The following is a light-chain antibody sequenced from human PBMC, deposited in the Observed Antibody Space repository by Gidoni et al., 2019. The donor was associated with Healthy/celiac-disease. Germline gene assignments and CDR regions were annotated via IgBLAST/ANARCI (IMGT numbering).Light chain of an antibody. CDR2: GAS. Sequence: EIVLTQSPGTLSLSPGERATLSCRASQSVSSSYLAWYQQKPGQAPRHLLYGASSRATGIPDRFSGSGSGTDFTLTISRLEPEDFAVYYCQQYGSSRFTFGPGTKVDIK. V-gene: IGKV3-20*01. J-gene: IGKJ3*01. CDR1: QSVSSSY. CDR3: QQYGSSRFT.